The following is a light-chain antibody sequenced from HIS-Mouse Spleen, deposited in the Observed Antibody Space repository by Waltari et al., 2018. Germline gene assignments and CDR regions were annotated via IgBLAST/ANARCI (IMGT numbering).Light chain of an antibody. CDR3: CSYAGSSTWV. V-gene: IGLV2-23*01. Sequence: QSALTQPASVSGSPGQSITIPCTGTSRGVGSYNLVPWYQQHPGKAPKLMIYEGSKRPSGVSNRFSGSKSGNTASLTISGLQAEDEADYYCCSYAGSSTWVFGGGTKLTVL. CDR2: EGS. CDR1: SRGVGSYNL. J-gene: IGLJ3*02.